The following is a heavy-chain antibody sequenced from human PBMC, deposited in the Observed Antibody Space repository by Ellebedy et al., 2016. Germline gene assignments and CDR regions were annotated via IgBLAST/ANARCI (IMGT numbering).Heavy chain of an antibody. CDR2: ISYDGSKE. J-gene: IGHJ4*02. V-gene: IGHV3-30-3*01. CDR3: ARGVRGYAYGQGVSFDY. CDR1: GFSFSSYA. Sequence: GESLKISCAASGFSFSSYALHWVRQAPGKGLEWVAVISYDGSKEYYGDSVKGRFTISRDNSKNTLNLQVNSLRAEDTAVYYCARGVRGYAYGQGVSFDYWGQGTLVIVSS. D-gene: IGHD5-18*01.